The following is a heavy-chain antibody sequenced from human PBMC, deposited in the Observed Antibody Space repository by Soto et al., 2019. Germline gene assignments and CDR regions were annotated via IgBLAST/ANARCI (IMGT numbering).Heavy chain of an antibody. V-gene: IGHV3-74*01. CDR1: GFTFSTYW. Sequence: VQLVESGGGLVQPGGSLRLSCAASGFTFSTYWMHRVRQAPGKGLVWVSRINYDGSSTDYADSVKGRFTISRDNAKNTLYLQMNTLTAEDTAVYYCTRGPRPTSVGTGAYWGQGTLVTVSS. CDR2: INYDGSST. D-gene: IGHD3-10*01. J-gene: IGHJ4*02. CDR3: TRGPRPTSVGTGAY.